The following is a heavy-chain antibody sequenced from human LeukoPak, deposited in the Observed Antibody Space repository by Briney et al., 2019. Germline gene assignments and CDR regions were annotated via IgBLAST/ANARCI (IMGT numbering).Heavy chain of an antibody. D-gene: IGHD3-22*01. V-gene: IGHV1-69*06. CDR2: IIPIFGTT. CDR3: ARGGMIVVVMLFSDAFDI. J-gene: IGHJ3*02. CDR1: GYTFTSYD. Sequence: ASVKVSCKASGYTFTSYDINWVRQAPGQGLEWMGGIIPIFGTTNYARKFRGRVTLTADKSTRTAYMELSRLRSDDTAVYYCARGGMIVVVMLFSDAFDIWGQGTMVTVSS.